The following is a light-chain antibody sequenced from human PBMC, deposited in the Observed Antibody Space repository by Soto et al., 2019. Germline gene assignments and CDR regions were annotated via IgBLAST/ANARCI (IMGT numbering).Light chain of an antibody. Sequence: VLTKPASVSGSPGQSIAISCTGTSSDVGAYNYVSWYQQHPGKAPKLMIYDVNNRPSGVSNRFSGSKSGNTASLTISGLQAEDEADYYCCSYTTSSTYVFGTGTKVTVL. CDR1: SSDVGAYNY. V-gene: IGLV2-14*03. CDR2: DVN. J-gene: IGLJ1*01. CDR3: CSYTTSSTYV.